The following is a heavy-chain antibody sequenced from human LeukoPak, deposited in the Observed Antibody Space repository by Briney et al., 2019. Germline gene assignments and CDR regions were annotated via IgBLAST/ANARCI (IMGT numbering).Heavy chain of an antibody. J-gene: IGHJ5*02. Sequence: GGSLRLSCAASGFTASSNYMSWVRQAPGKGLEWVSVIYSGGSTYYADSVKGRFTISRDNSKNTLYLQMNSLRAEDTAVYYCARGSPYYDILTGFPSLTPYNWFDPWGQGTLVTVSS. CDR2: IYSGGST. D-gene: IGHD3-9*01. CDR1: GFTASSNY. CDR3: ARGSPYYDILTGFPSLTPYNWFDP. V-gene: IGHV3-66*01.